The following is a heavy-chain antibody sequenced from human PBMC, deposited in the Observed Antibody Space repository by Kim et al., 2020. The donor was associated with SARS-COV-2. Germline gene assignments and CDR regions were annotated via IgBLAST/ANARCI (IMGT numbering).Heavy chain of an antibody. Sequence: SQTLSLTCAVYGGSFNAYFWGWLRQSPGKGLEWLGEINQSGSTTYNPSLKGRVSMSLDKSKNQLSLKLSSVTAADTATYYCARDEWLGARRTDYWGQGTLVTVSS. CDR1: GGSFNAYF. CDR2: INQSGST. V-gene: IGHV4-34*01. CDR3: ARDEWLGARRTDY. D-gene: IGHD5-12*01. J-gene: IGHJ4*02.